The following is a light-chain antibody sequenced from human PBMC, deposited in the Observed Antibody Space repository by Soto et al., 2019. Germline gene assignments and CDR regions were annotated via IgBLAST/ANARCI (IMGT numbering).Light chain of an antibody. CDR1: QSVAGS. J-gene: IGKJ2*01. V-gene: IGKV3-11*01. CDR3: QHRSNWRMYT. Sequence: ELVLTQSPATLSLSPGERATLSCRASQSVAGSLAWYQQKPGQGPRLLIYDTSNRATGAPPRFSGSGSGTDFTLTISSLEPEDFAIYYCQHRSNWRMYTFGQGTNVAIK. CDR2: DTS.